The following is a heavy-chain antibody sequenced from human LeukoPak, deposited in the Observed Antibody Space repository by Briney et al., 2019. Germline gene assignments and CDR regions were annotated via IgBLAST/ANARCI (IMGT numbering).Heavy chain of an antibody. V-gene: IGHV4-39*01. CDR2: LYYSGST. Sequence: TETLSLTCTVSGGSISSSTYYWGWIRQPPGKGLEWIWRLYYSGSTYYNPSLQSRVTISVGTSKNQFSLKLCSVTAADTAVYYCARLLADIVIIPAALGVDYWGQGTLVTLSS. J-gene: IGHJ4*02. CDR1: GGSISSSTYY. CDR3: ARLLADIVIIPAALGVDY. D-gene: IGHD2-2*01.